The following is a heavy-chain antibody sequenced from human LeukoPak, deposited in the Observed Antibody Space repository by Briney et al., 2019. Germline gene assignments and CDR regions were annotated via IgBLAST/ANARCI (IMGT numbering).Heavy chain of an antibody. D-gene: IGHD3-22*01. CDR3: AKATMTVVVVSFQY. J-gene: IGHJ1*01. CDR1: GFSFGRYV. CDR2: ISGSGDYP. V-gene: IGHV3-23*01. Sequence: PGGSLRLSCAASGFSFGRYVMSWVRQAPGKGLEWVSAISGSGDYPYYADSVKGRFTISRDNFKNTVYLQMDSLRAEDTAVYYCAKATMTVVVVSFQYWGQGTLVTVPS.